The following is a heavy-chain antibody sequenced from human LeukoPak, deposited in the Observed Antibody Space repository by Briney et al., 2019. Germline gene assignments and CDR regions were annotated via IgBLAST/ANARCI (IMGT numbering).Heavy chain of an antibody. CDR3: ARFYDTGWYGHFDY. D-gene: IGHD6-19*01. CDR2: IKKDGSEE. CDR1: GFTFSFYW. J-gene: IGHJ4*02. Sequence: GGSLRLSCAASGFTFSFYWMSWVRQATGKGREWVANIKKDGSEEYYVDSVKGRFTITRDNAQNSLYLQMNSLTAEDTAVYYCARFYDTGWYGHFDYWGQGALVAVSS. V-gene: IGHV3-7*01.